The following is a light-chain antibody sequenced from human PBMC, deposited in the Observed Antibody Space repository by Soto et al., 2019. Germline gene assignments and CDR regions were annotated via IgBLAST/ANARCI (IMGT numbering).Light chain of an antibody. J-gene: IGKJ2*01. V-gene: IGKV4-1*01. CDR3: QQFYNPPLFT. CDR1: QAIFRDSSGRHL. Sequence: DIVMTQSPDSLAVSLGERATISCRSSQAIFRDSSGRHLLAWYQQKPGQHPKLLIYWASTRESGVPDRFSGSGSETDFTLTISSLQAEYVAVYYCQQFYNPPLFTVGQGTKLEI. CDR2: WAS.